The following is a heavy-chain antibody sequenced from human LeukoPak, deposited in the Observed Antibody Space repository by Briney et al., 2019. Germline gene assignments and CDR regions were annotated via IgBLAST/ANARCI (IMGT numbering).Heavy chain of an antibody. D-gene: IGHD2-2*01. J-gene: IGHJ4*02. V-gene: IGHV3-21*01. CDR2: ISSSNSYI. CDR3: ARDWRAIVVVPAAPFFDY. Sequence: PGGSLRLSCAASGFTFSSYSMNWVRQAPGKGLEWVSSISSSNSYINYADSLKGRFTISRDNAKNSLYLQMNSLRAEDTAVYYCARDWRAIVVVPAAPFFDYWGQGTLVTVSS. CDR1: GFTFSSYS.